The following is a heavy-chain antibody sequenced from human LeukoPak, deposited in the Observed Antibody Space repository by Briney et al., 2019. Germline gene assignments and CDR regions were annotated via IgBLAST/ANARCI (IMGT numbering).Heavy chain of an antibody. CDR2: INHSGST. D-gene: IGHD2-15*01. V-gene: IGHV4-34*01. CDR1: GGSFSGYY. J-gene: IGHJ4*02. CDR3: AIPALGYCSGGSCYD. Sequence: SETLSLTCAVYGGSFSGYYWSWIRQPPGKGLEWIGEINHSGSTNYNPSLKSRVTISVDTSKNQFSLKLSSVTAADTAVYYCAIPALGYCSGGSCYDWGQGTLVTVSS.